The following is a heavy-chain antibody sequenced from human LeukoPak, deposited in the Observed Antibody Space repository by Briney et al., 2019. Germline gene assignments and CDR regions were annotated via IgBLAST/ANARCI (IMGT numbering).Heavy chain of an antibody. CDR3: VSFYETY. V-gene: IGHV3-74*01. D-gene: IGHD2/OR15-2a*01. CDR1: GFTFSNAW. CDR2: IDSGGSWT. Sequence: GGSLRLSCAASGFTFSNAWMHWVRQAPGKGLVWVSHIDSGGSWTSYADSVKGRFTISKDNAKNTVYLQMNNLRAEDTAVYYCVSFYETYWGRGTLVTVSS. J-gene: IGHJ4*02.